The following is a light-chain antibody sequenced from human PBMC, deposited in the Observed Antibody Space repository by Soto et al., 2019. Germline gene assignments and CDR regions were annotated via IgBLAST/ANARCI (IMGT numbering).Light chain of an antibody. CDR3: QQYARSPGLP. CDR2: GAS. CDR1: QTIGSTY. Sequence: IVLTQSPGTLSLSPGKRSTLSCTASQTIGSTYLAWYQQKPRHAPSLLSFGASRRAPGIPDRFSGSGSGTDFTLTISRLEPEDFAVYYCQQYARSPGLPFRGGTTAEI. J-gene: IGKJ4*01. V-gene: IGKV3-20*01.